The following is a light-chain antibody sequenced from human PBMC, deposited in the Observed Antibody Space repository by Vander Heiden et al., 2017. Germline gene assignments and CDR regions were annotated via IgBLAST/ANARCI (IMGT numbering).Light chain of an antibody. CDR3: QQRNSWPRT. Sequence: EIGLTQSPATLSLSPGERATLSCRASQSISADLAWYQQKPGQAPRLLIYDASNRATGIPARFSGSGSGTDFTLTISNLEPEDFAVYYCQQRNSWPRTFGQGTKVEI. CDR1: QSISAD. CDR2: DAS. V-gene: IGKV3-11*01. J-gene: IGKJ2*01.